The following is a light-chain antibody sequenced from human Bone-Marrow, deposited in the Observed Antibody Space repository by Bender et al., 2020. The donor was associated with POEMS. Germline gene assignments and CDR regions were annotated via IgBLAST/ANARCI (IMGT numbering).Light chain of an antibody. V-gene: IGLV3-21*02. CDR3: QVWDRYTDHPV. CDR1: NIGTKI. Sequence: SYVLTQSPSVSVAPGQTARLTCGGNNIGTKIVHWYQQKPGQAPVVVVSDDSDRPSGIPERFSGSNSGNTATLTITRVEAGDEADYFCQVWDRYTDHPVFGEGTQLTVL. CDR2: DDS. J-gene: IGLJ7*01.